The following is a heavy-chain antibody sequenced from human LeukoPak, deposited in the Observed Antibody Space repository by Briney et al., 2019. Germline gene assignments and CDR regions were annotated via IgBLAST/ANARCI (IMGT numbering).Heavy chain of an antibody. J-gene: IGHJ4*02. D-gene: IGHD1-1*01. CDR2: INPSGGST. Sequence: ASVKVSCKASGYTFIIYYIHWVRQAPGQGLEWMGIINPSGGSTSYAQKFQGRVTMTKDTSTSTVYMELSSLRSEDTAVYYCARAKQLFDYWGQGTLVTVSS. CDR3: ARAKQLFDY. CDR1: GYTFIIYY. V-gene: IGHV1-46*01.